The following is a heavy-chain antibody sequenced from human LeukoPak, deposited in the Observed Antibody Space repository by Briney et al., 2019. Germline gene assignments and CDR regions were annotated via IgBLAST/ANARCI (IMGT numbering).Heavy chain of an antibody. V-gene: IGHV1-2*02. Sequence: ASVKVSCKASGYTFTDYYMHWVRQAPGQGLEWMGWINPNSGGTNYAQKFQGRVTMTRDTSISTAYMELSRLRSDDTAVYYCARDADWGSSSLVTFDYWGQGTLVTVSS. J-gene: IGHJ4*02. D-gene: IGHD6-6*01. CDR1: GYTFTDYY. CDR3: ARDADWGSSSLVTFDY. CDR2: INPNSGGT.